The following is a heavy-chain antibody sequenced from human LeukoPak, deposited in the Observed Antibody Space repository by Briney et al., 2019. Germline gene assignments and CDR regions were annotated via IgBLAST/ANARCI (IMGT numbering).Heavy chain of an antibody. V-gene: IGHV4-38-2*02. J-gene: IGHJ4*02. CDR2: INHSGST. Sequence: PSETLSLTCTVSGYSINSGYYWVWIRQPPGKGLEWIGEINHSGSTNYNPSLKSRVTISVDTSKNQFSLKLSSVTAADTAVYYCARGDLRQIDYWGQGTLVTVSS. D-gene: IGHD4-17*01. CDR3: ARGDLRQIDY. CDR1: GYSINSGYY.